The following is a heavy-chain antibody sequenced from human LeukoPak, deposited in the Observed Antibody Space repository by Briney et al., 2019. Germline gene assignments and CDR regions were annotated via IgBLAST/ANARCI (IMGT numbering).Heavy chain of an antibody. J-gene: IGHJ4*02. Sequence: ASVKVSCKASGYTFTGYYMHWVRQAPGQGLEWMGWINPNSGGTNYAQKFQGRVTMTRDTSISTAYMELSRLTSDDTAMYYCARTIVLVPAAFYFDYWGQGTPVTVSS. D-gene: IGHD2-2*01. V-gene: IGHV1-2*02. CDR3: ARTIVLVPAAFYFDY. CDR2: INPNSGGT. CDR1: GYTFTGYY.